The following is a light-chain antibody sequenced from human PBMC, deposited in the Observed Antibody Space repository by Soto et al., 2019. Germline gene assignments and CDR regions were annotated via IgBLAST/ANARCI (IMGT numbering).Light chain of an antibody. V-gene: IGKV1-5*01. CDR2: AAS. Sequence: DIQMTQSPSSLSASVGDRATITCRASQTISTWLAWYQQKPGRAPKLLIYAASTLESGVPSRFSGRGSGTEFTLTISSLQPDDFATYYCQHSNSHLCTFGQGTKLEI. CDR3: QHSNSHLCT. CDR1: QTISTW. J-gene: IGKJ2*02.